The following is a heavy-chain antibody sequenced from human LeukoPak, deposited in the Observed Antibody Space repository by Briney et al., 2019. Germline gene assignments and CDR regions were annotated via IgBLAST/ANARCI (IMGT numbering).Heavy chain of an antibody. V-gene: IGHV1-69*01. Sequence: GASVKVSCKASGGTFSSYAISWVRQAPGQGLEWMGGIIPIFGTTNYAQKFQGRVTITADESTSTAYMELSSLRSEDTAVYYCARAIAVARYYFDYWGQGTLVTVSS. CDR1: GGTFSSYA. CDR2: IIPIFGTT. D-gene: IGHD6-19*01. J-gene: IGHJ4*02. CDR3: ARAIAVARYYFDY.